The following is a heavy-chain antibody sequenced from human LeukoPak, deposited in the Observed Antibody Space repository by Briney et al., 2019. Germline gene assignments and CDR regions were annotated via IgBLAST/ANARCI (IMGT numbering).Heavy chain of an antibody. Sequence: PGGSLRLSCAASGFTFSDHYMDWVRQAPGKGLEWVARSRNRANSYTTEYAASVKGRFTISRDNSQNSVYLQMSSLKIEDTAVYYCARVTLGSCGGRSCSHFDYWGQGTLVTVSS. D-gene: IGHD2-15*01. CDR3: ARVTLGSCGGRSCSHFDY. CDR2: SRNRANSYTT. J-gene: IGHJ4*02. CDR1: GFTFSDHY. V-gene: IGHV3-72*01.